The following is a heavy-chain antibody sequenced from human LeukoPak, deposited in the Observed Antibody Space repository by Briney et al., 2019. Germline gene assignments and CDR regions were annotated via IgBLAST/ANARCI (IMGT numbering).Heavy chain of an antibody. Sequence: PGGSLRLSCAASGFTFSSYSMNWVRQAPGKGLEWVSSISSSSSYIYYADSVKGRFTISRDNAKNSLYLQMNSLRAEDTAVYYCARDPGDIVVVPAAISFDYWGQGTLVTVSS. J-gene: IGHJ4*02. CDR1: GFTFSSYS. CDR3: ARDPGDIVVVPAAISFDY. CDR2: ISSSSSYI. V-gene: IGHV3-21*01. D-gene: IGHD2-2*01.